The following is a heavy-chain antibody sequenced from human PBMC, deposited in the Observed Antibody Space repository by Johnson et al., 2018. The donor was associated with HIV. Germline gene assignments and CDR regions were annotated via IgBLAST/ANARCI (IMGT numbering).Heavy chain of an antibody. J-gene: IGHJ3*02. D-gene: IGHD3-16*01. CDR3: AKDERQMGGWSHAFDI. Sequence: QVQLVESGGGVVQPGGSLRLSCAASGFTFSSYGMHWVRQAPGKGLEWVSFIRYDGSNKYYADSVKDRFTISRDNSKNTLYLQMNSLRAEDTAVYYCAKDERQMGGWSHAFDIWGQGTMVTVSS. CDR1: GFTFSSYG. V-gene: IGHV3-30*02. CDR2: IRYDGSNK.